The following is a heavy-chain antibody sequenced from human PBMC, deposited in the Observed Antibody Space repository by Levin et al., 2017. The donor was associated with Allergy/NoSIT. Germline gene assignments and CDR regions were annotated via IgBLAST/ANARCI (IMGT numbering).Heavy chain of an antibody. J-gene: IGHJ4*02. CDR3: ARATRSSLIYYFDY. CDR2: GYYSGNT. V-gene: IGHV4-59*01. D-gene: IGHD6-13*01. Sequence: QTLSLTCTVSGDSISRFYWSWIRQPPGRGLEWIGNGYYSGNTNYNPSLKSRVTILVDASKNQFSLKLSSLTAADTAVYYCARATRSSLIYYFDYWGQGTLVTVSS. CDR1: GDSISRFY.